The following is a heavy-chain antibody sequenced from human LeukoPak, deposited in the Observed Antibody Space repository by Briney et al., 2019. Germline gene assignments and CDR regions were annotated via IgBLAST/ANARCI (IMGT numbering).Heavy chain of an antibody. CDR1: GGSFSGYY. CDR2: INHSGST. Sequence: PSETLSLTCAVYGGSFSGYYWSWIRQPPGKGLEWIGEINHSGSTNYNPSLKSRVTISVDTSKNQFSLKLSSVTAADTAVYYCARDEVAGIGYFDYWGQGTLVTVSS. J-gene: IGHJ4*02. CDR3: ARDEVAGIGYFDY. V-gene: IGHV4-34*01. D-gene: IGHD2-15*01.